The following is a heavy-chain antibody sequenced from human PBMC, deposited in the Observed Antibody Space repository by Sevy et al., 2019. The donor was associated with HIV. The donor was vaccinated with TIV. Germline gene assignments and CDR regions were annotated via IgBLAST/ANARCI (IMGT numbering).Heavy chain of an antibody. CDR2: IKSKTDDATT. V-gene: IGHV3-15*01. CDR3: TTDRPFDGSGYFDY. J-gene: IGHJ4*02. Sequence: GGSLRLSCAASGFTFSNAWMSWVRQAPGKGLEWVGRIKSKTDDATTYYAAPVKGRFTISRDDSNNMLHLQMNSLKTEDTAMYYCTTDRPFDGSGYFDYWGQGTLVTVSS. CDR1: GFTFSNAW. D-gene: IGHD3-10*01.